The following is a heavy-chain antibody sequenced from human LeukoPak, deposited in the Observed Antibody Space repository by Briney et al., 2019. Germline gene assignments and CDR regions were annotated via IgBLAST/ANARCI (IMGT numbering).Heavy chain of an antibody. CDR3: ARDAVGATKGYYYYYYMDV. CDR2: IYTSGST. CDR1: GGSISSGSYY. J-gene: IGHJ6*03. Sequence: SETLSLTCTVSGGSISSGSYYWRWLRQPAGKGLEWIGRIYTSGSTNYNPSLKSRDTISVDTSKNQFSLKLSSVTAADTAVYYCARDAVGATKGYYYYYYMDVWGKGTTVTVSS. D-gene: IGHD1-26*01. V-gene: IGHV4-61*02.